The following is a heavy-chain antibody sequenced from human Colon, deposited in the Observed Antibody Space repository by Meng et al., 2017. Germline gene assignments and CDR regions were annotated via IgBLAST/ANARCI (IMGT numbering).Heavy chain of an antibody. CDR2: INPDSGGT. Sequence: QVQLVQSGAGVKKPGAAVKVSCKATGYSLTAYYKHWVRQAPGQGLEWMGWINPDSGGTKYTQNFQGRVTMTRDTSISTAYMDLSRLRSDDTAIYYCARVSYSGYDPDYWGQGTLVTVSS. D-gene: IGHD5-12*01. CDR1: GYSLTAYY. V-gene: IGHV1-2*02. J-gene: IGHJ4*02. CDR3: ARVSYSGYDPDY.